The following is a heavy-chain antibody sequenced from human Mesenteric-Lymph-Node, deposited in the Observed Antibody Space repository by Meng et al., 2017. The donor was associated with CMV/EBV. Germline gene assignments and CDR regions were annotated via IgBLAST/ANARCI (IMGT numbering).Heavy chain of an antibody. CDR2: INDSGST. J-gene: IGHJ3*02. CDR1: GFTFSSYW. Sequence: GPLRLSCAASGFTFSSYWMSWVRQAPGKGLEWIGEINDSGSTNYNPSLERRVTISLDTSANQFSLKLTSVAAADTAVYYCARTTRRGVVPAAIAFDIWGQGTMVTVSS. CDR3: ARTTRRGVVPAAIAFDI. V-gene: IGHV4-34*01. D-gene: IGHD2-2*01.